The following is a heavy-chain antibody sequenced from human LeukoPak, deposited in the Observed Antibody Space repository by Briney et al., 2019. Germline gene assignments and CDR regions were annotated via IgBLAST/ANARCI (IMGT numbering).Heavy chain of an antibody. CDR3: ARDVTTMVRGVQGVY. Sequence: SETLSLTCTVSGGSIASSSNYWVWIRQPPGKGLEWIGNIFYTGNTYYNPSLKSRVTISVDTSNNQFSLNLASVTAADTAVYYCARDVTTMVRGVQGVYWGQGTLVTVSS. CDR1: GGSIASSSNY. D-gene: IGHD3-10*01. CDR2: IFYTGNT. V-gene: IGHV4-39*07. J-gene: IGHJ4*02.